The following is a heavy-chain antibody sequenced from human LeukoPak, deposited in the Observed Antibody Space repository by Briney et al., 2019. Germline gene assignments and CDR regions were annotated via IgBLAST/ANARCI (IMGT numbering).Heavy chain of an antibody. CDR3: ARFRDGYNYFDY. V-gene: IGHV3-74*01. CDR1: GFTFSSYW. J-gene: IGHJ4*02. CDR2: INSDGSST. Sequence: GGSLRLSCAASGFTFSSYWMHWVRQAPGKGLVWVSRINSDGSSTSYADSVKGRFTISRDNSKNTLYLQMNSLRAEDTAVYYCARFRDGYNYFDYWGQGTLVTVSS. D-gene: IGHD5-24*01.